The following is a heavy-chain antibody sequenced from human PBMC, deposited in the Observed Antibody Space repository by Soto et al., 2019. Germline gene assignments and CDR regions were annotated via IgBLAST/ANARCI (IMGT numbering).Heavy chain of an antibody. CDR3: ARTVGAAYYFDF. CDR2: IYTSGST. J-gene: IGHJ4*02. D-gene: IGHD1-26*01. V-gene: IGHV4-4*07. Sequence: QVQLQESGPGLVKPSETLSLTCTVSGDSITKYYWSWIRQPAGKGLEWIGRIYTSGSTNYNPSLKSRVTMSIDTSNNHFSLNLKSVTAADTAMYYCARTVGAAYYFDFWGQGALVTVSS. CDR1: GDSITKYY.